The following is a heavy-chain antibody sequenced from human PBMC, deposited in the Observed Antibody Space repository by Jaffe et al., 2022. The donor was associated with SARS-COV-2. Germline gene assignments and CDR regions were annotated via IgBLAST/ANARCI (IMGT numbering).Heavy chain of an antibody. CDR1: GFTFEDRT. CDR2: ITWDGDRI. D-gene: IGHD6-19*01. V-gene: IGHV3-43*01. Sequence: EVQLVESGGVVVQPGGSLRLSCAASGFTFEDRTMHWVRQAPGRGLEWVSLITWDGDRIDYADSVKGRFTISRDNSKNSLYLQMNSLRTEDTALYYCAVAISGWYYFDYWGPGTLVTVSS. J-gene: IGHJ4*02. CDR3: AVAISGWYYFDY.